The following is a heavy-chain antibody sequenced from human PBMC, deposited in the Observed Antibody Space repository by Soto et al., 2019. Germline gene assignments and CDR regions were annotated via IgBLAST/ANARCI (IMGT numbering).Heavy chain of an antibody. V-gene: IGHV4-30-4*02. CDR3: ARWVEVSLDYFGS. CDR1: GGSISNGYYY. Sequence: SETLSLTCPVSGGSISNGYYYWSWVRQNPGKGLEWIGHVYHSGRTYYNPSLKSRVGITVDTSKNQFSLNLNSVTDADTALYYCARWVEVSLDYFGSWGQGIPVTVSS. D-gene: IGHD2-15*01. J-gene: IGHJ4*02. CDR2: VYHSGRT.